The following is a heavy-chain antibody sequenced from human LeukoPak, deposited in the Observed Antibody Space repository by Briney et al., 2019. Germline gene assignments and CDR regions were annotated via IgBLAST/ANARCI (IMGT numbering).Heavy chain of an antibody. CDR1: GGSFSGYY. V-gene: IGHV4-34*01. CDR2: INHSGST. D-gene: IGHD3-10*01. Sequence: PSETLSLTCAVYGGSFSGYYWSWIRQPPGKGLEWIGEINHSGSTNYNPSLKSRVTISVDTSKNQFSLKLSSVTAADTAVYYCAREPPNYYGSVYYFDYWGQGTLVTVSS. J-gene: IGHJ4*02. CDR3: AREPPNYYGSVYYFDY.